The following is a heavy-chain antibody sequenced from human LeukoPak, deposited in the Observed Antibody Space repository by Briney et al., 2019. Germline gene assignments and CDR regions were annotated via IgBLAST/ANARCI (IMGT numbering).Heavy chain of an antibody. CDR3: AGSIAVAGIAPMDV. D-gene: IGHD6-19*01. J-gene: IGHJ6*02. V-gene: IGHV4-39*01. Sequence: SETLSLTCTVSGGSISSGGYYWGWIRQPPGKGLEWIGSIYYSGSTYYNPSLKSRVTISVDTSKNQFSLKLSSVTAADTAVYYCAGSIAVAGIAPMDVWGQGTTVTVSS. CDR2: IYYSGST. CDR1: GGSISSGGYY.